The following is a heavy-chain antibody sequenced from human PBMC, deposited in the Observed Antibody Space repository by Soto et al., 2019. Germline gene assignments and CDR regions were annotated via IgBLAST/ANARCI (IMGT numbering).Heavy chain of an antibody. CDR1: GGSFSGYY. V-gene: IGHV4-34*01. CDR3: GRDRTLMTGTSLDF. J-gene: IGHJ4*02. D-gene: IGHD1-20*01. Sequence: SETLSLTCAVYGGSFSGYYWTWIRQPPGKGLEWIGEINRSGSTNYKPSLRGRATISVDTYKNKVSLKVSSVTAADTAVYYCGRDRTLMTGTSLDFWGQGTLVTVSS. CDR2: INRSGST.